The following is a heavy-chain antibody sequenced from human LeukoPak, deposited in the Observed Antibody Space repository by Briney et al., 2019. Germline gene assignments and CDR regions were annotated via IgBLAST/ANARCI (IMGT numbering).Heavy chain of an antibody. Sequence: GGSLRLSCTASGFTFGDYTMSWFRQAPGKGLEWVGFIRSKTYGGTTEDAASVKGRFTISRDDFKSIAYLQMNSLRAEDTAVYYCAILTTLYHMTTVTNEDYWGQGTLVTVSS. CDR2: IRSKTYGGTT. CDR1: GFTFGDYT. D-gene: IGHD4-17*01. J-gene: IGHJ4*02. V-gene: IGHV3-49*03. CDR3: AILTTLYHMTTVTNEDY.